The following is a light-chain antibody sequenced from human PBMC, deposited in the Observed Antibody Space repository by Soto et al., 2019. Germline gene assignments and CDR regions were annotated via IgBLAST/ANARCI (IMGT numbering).Light chain of an antibody. Sequence: DIVMTQSPDSLAVSLGERATINCKSSQSVLYSSNNKNYLAWYQQKPGQPPELLIYWSSTRESGVPDRFSGGGSGTDFSLTISSLQAEDVAVYYCQQYYSSPWTFGQGTKVEIK. CDR3: QQYYSSPWT. V-gene: IGKV4-1*01. CDR1: QSVLYSSNNKNY. CDR2: WSS. J-gene: IGKJ1*01.